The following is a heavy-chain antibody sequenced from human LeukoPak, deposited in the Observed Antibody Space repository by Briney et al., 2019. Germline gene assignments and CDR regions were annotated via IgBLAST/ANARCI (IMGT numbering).Heavy chain of an antibody. Sequence: PSQALSLTCTLSAGSISSGSYYCSWIRQPAGKGLEWIGRIYTSASTNYNPSLKSRVTISVDTSKTQFSLKLSSVTAADTAVYYCARITSGGTGYDYWGQGTLVTVSS. V-gene: IGHV4-61*02. CDR3: ARITSGGTGYDY. CDR1: AGSISSGSYY. D-gene: IGHD3/OR15-3a*01. CDR2: IYTSAST. J-gene: IGHJ4*02.